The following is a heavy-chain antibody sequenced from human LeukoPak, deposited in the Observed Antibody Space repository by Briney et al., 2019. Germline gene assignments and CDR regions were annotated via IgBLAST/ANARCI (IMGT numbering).Heavy chain of an antibody. V-gene: IGHV4-59*01. J-gene: IGHJ5*02. CDR2: IYYSGST. CDR1: GDSISSYF. D-gene: IGHD1-26*01. CDR3: ARGGNYWPQWWFDP. Sequence: SETLSLTCTVSGDSISSYFWTWIRQPPGKGLEWIGYIYYSGSTNYNPSLKSRVTISVDTSKNQFSLKLSSVTPADTAVYYCARGGNYWPQWWFDPWGQGNMVTVSS.